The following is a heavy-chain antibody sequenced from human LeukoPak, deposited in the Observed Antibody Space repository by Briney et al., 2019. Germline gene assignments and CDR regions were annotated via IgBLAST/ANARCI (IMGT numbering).Heavy chain of an antibody. CDR3: ARDLGHGSSWYHLVYYYYMDV. D-gene: IGHD6-13*01. V-gene: IGHV1-46*01. CDR1: GYTFTSYY. J-gene: IGHJ6*03. Sequence: ASVKVSCKASGYTFTSYYMHWVRQAPGQGLEWMGIINPSGGSTSYAQKFQGRVTMTRDMSTSTVYMELSSLRSEDTAVYYCARDLGHGSSWYHLVYYYYMDVWGKGTTVTVSS. CDR2: INPSGGST.